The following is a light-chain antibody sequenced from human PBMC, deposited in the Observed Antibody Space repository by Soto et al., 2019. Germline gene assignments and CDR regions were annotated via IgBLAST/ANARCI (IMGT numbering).Light chain of an antibody. Sequence: EIVMTQSPATLSVSPGERVTLSCRASQSVSNNLAWYQQKVGQAPRLLIYVASTRATGIPARFSGSGSGTEFTLTISSLESEDFAVYYCQQYKKWPRTFGGGTKVEIK. CDR2: VAS. CDR1: QSVSNN. CDR3: QQYKKWPRT. V-gene: IGKV3-15*01. J-gene: IGKJ4*01.